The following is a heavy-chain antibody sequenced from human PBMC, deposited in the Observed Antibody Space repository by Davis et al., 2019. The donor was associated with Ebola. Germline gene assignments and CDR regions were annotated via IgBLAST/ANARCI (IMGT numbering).Heavy chain of an antibody. CDR2: INHSGST. CDR3: ARDRERGGSGSDGNDY. J-gene: IGHJ4*02. Sequence: PSETLSLTCAVYGGSFSGYYWSWIRQPPGKGLEWIGEINHSGSTNYNPSLKSRVTISVDTSKNQFSLKLSSVTAADTAVYYCARDRERGGSGSDGNDYWGQGTLVTVSS. V-gene: IGHV4-34*01. CDR1: GGSFSGYY. D-gene: IGHD3-10*01.